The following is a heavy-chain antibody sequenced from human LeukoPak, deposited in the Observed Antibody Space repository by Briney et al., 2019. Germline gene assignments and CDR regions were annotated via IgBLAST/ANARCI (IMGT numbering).Heavy chain of an antibody. CDR1: GGSFSGYY. V-gene: IGHV4-34*01. Sequence: SETLSLTCAVYGGSFSGYYWSWIRQPPGKGLEWIGEINHSGSTYYNPSLKSRVTISVDTSKNQFSLKLSSVTAADTAVYYCARAGFSSGWYGYYYYYMDVWGKGTTVTVSS. CDR2: INHSGST. J-gene: IGHJ6*03. D-gene: IGHD6-19*01. CDR3: ARAGFSSGWYGYYYYYMDV.